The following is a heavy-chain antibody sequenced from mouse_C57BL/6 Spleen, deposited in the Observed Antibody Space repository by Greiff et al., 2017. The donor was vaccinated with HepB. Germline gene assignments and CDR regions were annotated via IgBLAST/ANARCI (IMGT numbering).Heavy chain of an antibody. V-gene: IGHV1-64*01. J-gene: IGHJ2*01. CDR3: ARRTPRFYFDY. CDR1: GYTFTSYW. Sequence: QVQLKQPGAELVKPGASVKLSCKASGYTFTSYWMHWVKQRPGQGLEWIGMIHPNSGSTNYNEKFKSKATLTVDKSTSTAYMQLSSLTSEDSAVYYCARRTPRFYFDYWGQGTTLTVAS. CDR2: IHPNSGST.